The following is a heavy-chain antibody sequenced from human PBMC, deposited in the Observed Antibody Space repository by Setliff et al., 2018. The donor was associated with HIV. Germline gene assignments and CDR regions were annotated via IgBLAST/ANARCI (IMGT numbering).Heavy chain of an antibody. Sequence: GGSLRLSCAASGFHFSTSAMHWVRQAPGQGLEWVAIIHYDGSHEDYAHSVKGRFTISRDNSTNTLYLQLNSLRAEDTAIYYCAKDVPATGVEIDSWGQGTLVTVSS. CDR2: IHYDGSHE. J-gene: IGHJ4*02. D-gene: IGHD7-27*01. V-gene: IGHV3-30*02. CDR3: AKDVPATGVEIDS. CDR1: GFHFSTSA.